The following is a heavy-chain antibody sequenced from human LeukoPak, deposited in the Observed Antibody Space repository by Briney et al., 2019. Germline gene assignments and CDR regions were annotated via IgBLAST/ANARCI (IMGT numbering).Heavy chain of an antibody. CDR2: ISYDGSNK. CDR3: AREGNRGGYSYGYYYYGMDV. D-gene: IGHD5-18*01. CDR1: GFTFSSYA. Sequence: GGSLRLSCAASGFTFSSYAMHWVRQAPGKGLEWVAVISYDGSNKYYADSVKGRFPISRDNSKNTLYLQMNSLRAEDTAVYYCAREGNRGGYSYGYYYYGMDVWGQGTTVTVSS. V-gene: IGHV3-30-3*01. J-gene: IGHJ6*02.